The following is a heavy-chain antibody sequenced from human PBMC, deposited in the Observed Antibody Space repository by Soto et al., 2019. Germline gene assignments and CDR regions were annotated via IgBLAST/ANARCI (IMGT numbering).Heavy chain of an antibody. V-gene: IGHV4-59*01. CDR1: GGSISSYY. Sequence: PSETLSLTCTVSGGSISSYYWGWIRQPPGKGLEWIGYIYYSGSTNYNPSLKSRVTISVDTSKNQFSLKLSSVTAADTAVYYCARGLYDILTGYYFDYWGQGTLVTVSS. CDR3: ARGLYDILTGYYFDY. D-gene: IGHD3-9*01. CDR2: IYYSGST. J-gene: IGHJ4*02.